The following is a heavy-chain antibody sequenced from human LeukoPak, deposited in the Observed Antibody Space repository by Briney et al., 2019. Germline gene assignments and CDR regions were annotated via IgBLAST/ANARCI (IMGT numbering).Heavy chain of an antibody. V-gene: IGHV3-33*01. Sequence: QPGRSLRLSCAASGFTFSSYGMHWVRQAPGKGLEWVAVIWYDGSNKYYADSVKGRFTISRDNSKNTLYLQMNSLRAEDTAVYYCAGDLRPGIAAGLFDYWGQGTLVTVSS. CDR1: GFTFSSYG. CDR2: IWYDGSNK. D-gene: IGHD6-13*01. J-gene: IGHJ4*02. CDR3: AGDLRPGIAAGLFDY.